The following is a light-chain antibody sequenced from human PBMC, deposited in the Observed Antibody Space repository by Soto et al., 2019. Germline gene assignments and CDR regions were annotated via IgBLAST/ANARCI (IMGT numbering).Light chain of an antibody. CDR1: QNIKTY. Sequence: DIQITQSPSCLSSWLLGSVTITCRASQNIKTYLNWYQQKPGKAPNLLIYAASSLHSGVPSRFSGSGSGTDFTLTISSLQPEDFATYYCQQYENYWTFGQGTKVDI. V-gene: IGKV1-39*01. CDR3: QQYENYWT. CDR2: AAS. J-gene: IGKJ1*01.